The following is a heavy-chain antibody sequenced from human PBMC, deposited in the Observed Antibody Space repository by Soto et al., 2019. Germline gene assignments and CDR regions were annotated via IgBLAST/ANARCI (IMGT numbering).Heavy chain of an antibody. Sequence: GGSLRLSCVASGFTFSRYNMHWVRQAPGKGLEWVAYVTTSGDTMFYADSVEGRFAISRDVAKNSVHLQMNSLGDEDTAVYYCVREEASGSSGLTYHYYYNGMDVWGQGTTVTVSS. V-gene: IGHV3-48*02. J-gene: IGHJ6*02. CDR2: VTTSGDTM. CDR1: GFTFSRYN. D-gene: IGHD3-10*01. CDR3: VREEASGSSGLTYHYYYNGMDV.